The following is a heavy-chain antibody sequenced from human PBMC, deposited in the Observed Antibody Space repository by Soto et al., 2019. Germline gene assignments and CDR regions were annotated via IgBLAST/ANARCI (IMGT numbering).Heavy chain of an antibody. V-gene: IGHV3-21*01. J-gene: IGHJ4*02. Sequence: GGSLRLSCAASGFTFSSYSMNWVRQAPGKGLEWVSSISSSSSYIYYADSVKGRFTISRDDAKNSLYLQMNSLRSEDMAVYYGAREGPISPPPDYWGQGTLVTVCS. CDR2: ISSSSSYI. CDR3: AREGPISPPPDY. CDR1: GFTFSSYS.